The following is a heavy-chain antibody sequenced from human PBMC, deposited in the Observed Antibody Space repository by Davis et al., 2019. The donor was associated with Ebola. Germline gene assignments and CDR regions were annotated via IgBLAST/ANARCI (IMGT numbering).Heavy chain of an antibody. V-gene: IGHV3-23*01. CDR1: GFTFSSYA. J-gene: IGHJ5*02. Sequence: PGGSLRLSCAASGFTFSSYAMSWVRQAPGKGLEWVSAISGSGGSTYYADSVKGRFTISRDNSKNTLYLQMNSLRAEDTAVYYCAKALGYCSGGSCYLGGFDPWGQGVLVTVSS. D-gene: IGHD2-15*01. CDR3: AKALGYCSGGSCYLGGFDP. CDR2: ISGSGGST.